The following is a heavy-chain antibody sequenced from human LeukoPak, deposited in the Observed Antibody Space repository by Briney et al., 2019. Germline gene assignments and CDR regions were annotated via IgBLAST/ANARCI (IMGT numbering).Heavy chain of an antibody. D-gene: IGHD2-21*02. CDR1: GGSISSGGYY. V-gene: IGHV4-61*02. CDR3: ARDRWGPPYWYFDL. J-gene: IGHJ2*01. CDR2: IYTSGST. Sequence: SQTLSLTCTVSGGSISSGGYYWSWIRQPAGKGLEWIGRIYTSGSTNYNPSLKSRVTMSVDTSKNQFSLKLSSVTAADTAVYYCARDRWGPPYWYFDLWGRGTLVTVSS.